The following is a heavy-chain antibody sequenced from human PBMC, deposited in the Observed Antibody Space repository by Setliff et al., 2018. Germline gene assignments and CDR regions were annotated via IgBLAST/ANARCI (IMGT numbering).Heavy chain of an antibody. D-gene: IGHD3-3*01. J-gene: IGHJ4*02. CDR1: GFTFSDYY. CDR2: ISSSGSTI. CDR3: ARERYFWSGYHN. Sequence: GGSLRLSCAASGFTFSDYYMSWIRQAPGKGLEWVSYISSSGSTIYYADSVKGRFTISRDNSKNTLYLQMNSLRAEDTAVYYCARERYFWSGYHNWGQGTLVTVSS. V-gene: IGHV3-11*04.